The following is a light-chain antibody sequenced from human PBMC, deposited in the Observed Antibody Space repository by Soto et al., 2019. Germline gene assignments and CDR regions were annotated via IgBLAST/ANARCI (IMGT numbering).Light chain of an antibody. J-gene: IGLJ1*01. CDR3: ASSTSDSLYV. CDR1: SSDVGGNKY. CDR2: KVT. V-gene: IGLV2-14*01. Sequence: QSALAQPASVSGSPGQSITISCTGTSSDVGGNKYVSWYQQYPGKVPKLLINKVTNRPSGVSYRFSGSKSGNTASLTISALLAEDEADYFCASSTSDSLYVFGTGTKVTV.